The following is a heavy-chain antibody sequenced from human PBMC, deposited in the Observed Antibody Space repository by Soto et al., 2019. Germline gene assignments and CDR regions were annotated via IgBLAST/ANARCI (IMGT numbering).Heavy chain of an antibody. D-gene: IGHD6-19*01. CDR1: GGSISGSDYY. V-gene: IGHV4-39*01. J-gene: IGHJ4*02. CDR2: IYRTGTA. CDR3: ADMRGQWLPRD. Sequence: QLQLQESDPGLVEPSETLSLTCTVSGGSISGSDYYWAWIRQPPGKGLEWLGTIYRTGTAYYNPSLKSRVTLSVDTSKNQFFLNLNSVSAADTAVYFCADMRGQWLPRDWGQGTLVTVSS.